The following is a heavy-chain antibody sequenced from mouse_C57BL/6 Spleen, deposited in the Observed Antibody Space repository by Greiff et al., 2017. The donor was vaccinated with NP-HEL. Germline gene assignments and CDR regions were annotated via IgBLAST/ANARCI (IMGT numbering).Heavy chain of an antibody. CDR2: IDPETGGT. CDR1: GYTFTDYE. Sequence: QVHVKQSGAELVRPGASVTLSCKASGYTFTDYEMHWVKQTPVHGLEWIGAIDPETGGTAYNQKFKGKAILTADKSSSTAYMELRSLTSEDSAVYYCTRGPSFAYWGQGTLVTVSA. V-gene: IGHV1-15*01. J-gene: IGHJ3*01. CDR3: TRGPSFAY.